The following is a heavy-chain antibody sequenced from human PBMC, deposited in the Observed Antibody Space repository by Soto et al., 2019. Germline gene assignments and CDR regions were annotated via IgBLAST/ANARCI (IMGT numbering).Heavy chain of an antibody. CDR2: IDPSDSYT. J-gene: IGHJ5*02. D-gene: IGHD3-10*01. V-gene: IGHV5-10-1*01. CDR3: ARDLLGSGSPNWFDP. CDR1: GYSFTSYW. Sequence: PGESLKISCKGSGYSFTSYWISWVRQMPGKGLEWMGRIDPSDSYTNYSPSFQGHVTISADKSISTAYLQWGSLKASDTAMYYCARDLLGSGSPNWFDPWGQGTLVTVSS.